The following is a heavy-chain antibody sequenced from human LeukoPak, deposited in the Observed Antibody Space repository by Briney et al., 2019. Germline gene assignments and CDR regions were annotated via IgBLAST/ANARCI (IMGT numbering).Heavy chain of an antibody. CDR1: GFPFSIYG. J-gene: IGHJ5*02. CDR2: IDSYGNAT. V-gene: IGHV3-74*01. Sequence: GGSLRLSCAGSGFPFSIYGMNWVREPPGKGLVWVSRIDSYGNATNYADSVKGRFTISRDNAKNTLYLQMNSLRAEDTSVYYCARELKNCSGGSCYSRWFDPWGQGTLVTVSS. D-gene: IGHD2-15*01. CDR3: ARELKNCSGGSCYSRWFDP.